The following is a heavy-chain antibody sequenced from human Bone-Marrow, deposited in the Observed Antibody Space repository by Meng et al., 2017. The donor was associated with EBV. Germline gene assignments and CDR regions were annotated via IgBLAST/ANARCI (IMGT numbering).Heavy chain of an antibody. J-gene: IGHJ4*02. Sequence: EVQLGEPGGGLVQPGGSLRLSCAASGFTLSNYWMHWVRQVPGKGLVWVSRINVDGSDTIYADSVKGRFTISRDNGKNTLYLQMNSLRADDTAVYYCSRSNWYPDYWGQGTLVTVSS. CDR3: SRSNWYPDY. V-gene: IGHV3-74*01. CDR1: GFTLSNYW. CDR2: INVDGSDT. D-gene: IGHD6-13*01.